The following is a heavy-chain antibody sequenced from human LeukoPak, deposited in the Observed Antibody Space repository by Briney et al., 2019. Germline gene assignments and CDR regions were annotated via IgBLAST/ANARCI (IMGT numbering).Heavy chain of an antibody. J-gene: IGHJ4*02. CDR3: ARPEGYGSGSYYVY. Sequence: SVKVSCKASGGTFSSYAISWVRQAPGQGLEWMGGIIPIFGTANYAQKFQGRVTITADESTSTAYMELSSLRSEDTAVYYCARPEGYGSGSYYVYWGQGTLVTVSS. CDR2: IIPIFGTA. CDR1: GGTFSSYA. D-gene: IGHD3-10*01. V-gene: IGHV1-69*13.